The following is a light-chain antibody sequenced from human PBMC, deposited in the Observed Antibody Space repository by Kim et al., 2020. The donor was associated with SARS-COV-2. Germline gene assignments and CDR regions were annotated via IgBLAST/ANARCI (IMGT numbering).Light chain of an antibody. CDR1: NIGSKS. CDR3: QVWDTSSDHWV. CDR2: YES. J-gene: IGLJ3*02. V-gene: IGLV3-21*04. Sequence: APGKTARTHWWGNNIGSKSVHWYQQKPGQAPVLGIYYESDRPSGIPERFSGSNSGNTATLTISRVEAGDEADYYCQVWDTSSDHWVFGGGTQLTVL.